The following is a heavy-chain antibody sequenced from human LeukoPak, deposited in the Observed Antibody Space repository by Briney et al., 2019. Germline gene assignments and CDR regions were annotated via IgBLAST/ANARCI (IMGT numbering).Heavy chain of an antibody. CDR1: GYTFTGYF. V-gene: IGHV1-2*02. D-gene: IGHD2-2*01. J-gene: IGHJ4*02. Sequence: ASVKVSCKASGYTFTGYFMHWVRQAPGQGLEWMGWINPNSGGTNYAQKFQGRVTMTRDTSISTAYMDLSRLRSDDTAVYYCARDHGTYRIGGPAAELFFDFWGQGTLVTVSS. CDR3: ARDHGTYRIGGPAAELFFDF. CDR2: INPNSGGT.